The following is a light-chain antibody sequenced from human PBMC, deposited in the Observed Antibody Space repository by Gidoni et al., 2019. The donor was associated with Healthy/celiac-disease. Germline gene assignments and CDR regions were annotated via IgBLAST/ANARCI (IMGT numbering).Light chain of an antibody. V-gene: IGKV3-20*01. J-gene: IGKJ4*01. CDR3: QQYGSSPSLT. CDR2: GAS. Sequence: EIVLTQSPGTLSLSLGERATLPCRASQSVSSSYLAWYQQKPGQAPRLLIYGASSRATGIPDRFSGSGSGTDFTLTISRLEPEDFAVYYCQQYGSSPSLTFGGGTKVEIK. CDR1: QSVSSSY.